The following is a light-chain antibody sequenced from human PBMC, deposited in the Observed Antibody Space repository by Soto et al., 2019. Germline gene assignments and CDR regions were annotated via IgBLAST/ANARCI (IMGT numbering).Light chain of an antibody. V-gene: IGLV1-40*01. Sequence: QSVLTQPPSVSGAPGQRVTISCTGSSSNIGAGYDVHWYQQLPGTAPKLLVSGDTNRPSGVPHRFSGSKSGTSASLAITGLRAEDEADYYCQSFDSSLSGWVFGGGTKLTVL. CDR1: SSNIGAGYD. CDR2: GDT. J-gene: IGLJ3*02. CDR3: QSFDSSLSGWV.